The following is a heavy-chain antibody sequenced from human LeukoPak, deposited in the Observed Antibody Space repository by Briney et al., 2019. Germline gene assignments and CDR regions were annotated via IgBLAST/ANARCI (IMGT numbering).Heavy chain of an antibody. V-gene: IGHV3-23*01. Sequence: TGGSLRLSCAASGFTFSSYAMSWVRQAPGKGLEWVSAISGSGGSTYYADSVKGRFTISRDNSKNTLYLQMNSLRAEDTAVYYCAKAGYGSGSYPFPRYGMDVWGQGTTVTVSS. CDR3: AKAGYGSGSYPFPRYGMDV. D-gene: IGHD3-10*01. CDR2: ISGSGGST. J-gene: IGHJ6*02. CDR1: GFTFSSYA.